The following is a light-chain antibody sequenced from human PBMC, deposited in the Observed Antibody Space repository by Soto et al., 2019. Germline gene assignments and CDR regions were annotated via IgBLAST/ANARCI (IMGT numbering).Light chain of an antibody. CDR2: GVT. V-gene: IGLV2-8*01. J-gene: IGLJ2*01. CDR1: SSDVGGYNY. Sequence: QSALTQPPSASGSPGQSVTISCTGTSSDVGGYNYVSWYQHHPGKAPKLMIYGVTKRPSGVPDRFSGSKSGNTASLTVSGLQAEDEADYYCSSYAGSNNLVFGGGTKLTVL. CDR3: SSYAGSNNLV.